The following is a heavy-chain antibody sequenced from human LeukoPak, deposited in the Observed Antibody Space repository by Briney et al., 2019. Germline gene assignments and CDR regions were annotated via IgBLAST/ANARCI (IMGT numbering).Heavy chain of an antibody. Sequence: GGSLRLSCAASGFTFSSYAMSWVRQAPGKGLEWVSAISGSGGSTYYADSVKGRFTISRDNSKNTLYLQMNSLRAEDTAVYYCAKVPDSYGYNHLAYYFDYWGQGTLVTVSS. CDR1: GFTFSSYA. CDR2: ISGSGGST. CDR3: AKVPDSYGYNHLAYYFDY. D-gene: IGHD5-18*01. V-gene: IGHV3-23*01. J-gene: IGHJ4*02.